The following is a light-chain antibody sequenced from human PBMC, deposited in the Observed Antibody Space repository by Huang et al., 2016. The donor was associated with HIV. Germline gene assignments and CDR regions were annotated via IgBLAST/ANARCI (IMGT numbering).Light chain of an antibody. J-gene: IGKJ2*01. CDR2: DAS. CDR1: QSVFSY. Sequence: EIVLTQSPGTLSLSPGERATLSCRTSQSVFSYLAWYQQRPGQAPMLLIYDASNRATGIPARFSGCGSGTDFTLTISSLEPEDFAVYYCQQRSAWPRTFGQGTKLEIK. CDR3: QQRSAWPRT. V-gene: IGKV3-11*01.